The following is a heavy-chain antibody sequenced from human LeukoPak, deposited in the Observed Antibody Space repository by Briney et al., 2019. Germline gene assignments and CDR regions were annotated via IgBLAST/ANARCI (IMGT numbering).Heavy chain of an antibody. CDR3: ARAVGSGSFQTYYYYMDV. CDR1: GASISGSGYY. Sequence: PSETLSLTCAVSGASISGSGYYLGWIRQPPGKGLEWIGNIYYTGNTYYNASLQSRVTISIDTSKNQFSLKLSSVTAADTAVYYCARAVGSGSFQTYYYYMDVWGKGTTVTISS. V-gene: IGHV4-39*07. J-gene: IGHJ6*03. D-gene: IGHD3-10*01. CDR2: IYYTGNT.